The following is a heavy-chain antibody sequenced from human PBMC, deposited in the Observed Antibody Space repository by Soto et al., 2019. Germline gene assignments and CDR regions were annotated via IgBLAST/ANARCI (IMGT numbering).Heavy chain of an antibody. CDR1: CFTFSSYA. CDR3: VRDTQVLRYLGGVSPYYYGMDV. D-gene: IGHD3-3*01. CDR2: MTASSGRGGSN. J-gene: IGHJ6*02. V-gene: IGHV3-23*01. Sequence: PGVSLRLSCAASCFTFSSYAIRLVRQATGKGLEWGASMTASSGRGGSNFCADSVKGRFTIXXDNAKNTLYLQRNSLIAEDPAVDYCVRDTQVLRYLGGVSPYYYGMDVWAQGTTVTISS.